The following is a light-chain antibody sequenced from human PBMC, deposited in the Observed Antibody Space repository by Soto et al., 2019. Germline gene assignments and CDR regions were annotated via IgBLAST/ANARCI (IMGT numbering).Light chain of an antibody. CDR2: KAS. V-gene: IGKV1-5*03. CDR3: QQYDTSPLT. Sequence: DIQLTQSPSTLSASVGDTITITCRASQSINTWLAWYQQRPGKAPKLLICKASSLEGGVPSRFSGSGSGTEFTLTISSLQPDDFGTYYCQQYDTSPLTFGGGTKVEVK. J-gene: IGKJ4*01. CDR1: QSINTW.